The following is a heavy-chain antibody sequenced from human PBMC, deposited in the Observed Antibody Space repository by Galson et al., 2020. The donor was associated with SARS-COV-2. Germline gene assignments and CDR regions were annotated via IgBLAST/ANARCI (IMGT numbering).Heavy chain of an antibody. Sequence: GGSLRLSCLGSGFTFSDYAMHWVRQVPGKGLEWVAGISWNNGNMEHTDSVRGRFTISRDNAKNSLYLQMNSLRPEDTALYYCTQIQTGAWHGPQFQNWGQGALVTVSS. J-gene: IGHJ1*01. CDR3: TQIQTGAWHGPQFQN. D-gene: IGHD4-17*01. CDR2: ISWNNGNM. CDR1: GFTFSDYA. V-gene: IGHV3-9*01.